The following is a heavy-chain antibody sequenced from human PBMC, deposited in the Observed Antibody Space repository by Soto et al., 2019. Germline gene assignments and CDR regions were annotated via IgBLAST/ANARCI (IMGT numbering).Heavy chain of an antibody. Sequence: GASVKVSCKASGYTFTSYEINWVRPATGQGLEWMGWMNPNSGNTGYAQKFQGRVTMTRNTSISTAYMELSSLRSEDTAVYYCAREGAVAGLDAFDIWGQGTMVTVSS. D-gene: IGHD6-19*01. CDR1: GYTFTSYE. V-gene: IGHV1-8*01. CDR2: MNPNSGNT. CDR3: AREGAVAGLDAFDI. J-gene: IGHJ3*02.